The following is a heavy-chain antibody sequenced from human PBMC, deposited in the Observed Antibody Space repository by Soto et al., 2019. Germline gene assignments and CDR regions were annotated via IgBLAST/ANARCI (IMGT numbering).Heavy chain of an antibody. V-gene: IGHV4-59*01. Sequence: PSETLSLTCTVSGGSISSYYWSWIRQPPGKGLEWIGYIYYSGSTNYNPSLKSRVTISVDTSKNQFSLKLSSVTAADTAVYYCARDPGVGATSRPFFYYYGMDVWGQGTTVT. J-gene: IGHJ6*02. D-gene: IGHD1-26*01. CDR3: ARDPGVGATSRPFFYYYGMDV. CDR2: IYYSGST. CDR1: GGSISSYY.